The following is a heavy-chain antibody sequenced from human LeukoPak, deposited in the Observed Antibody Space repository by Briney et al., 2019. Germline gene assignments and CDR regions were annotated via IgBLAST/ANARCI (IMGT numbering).Heavy chain of an antibody. J-gene: IGHJ6*03. CDR1: GGSISSYY. V-gene: IGHV4-59*12. CDR2: IYYSGST. D-gene: IGHD2-2*02. CDR3: ARDVLEVVPAAIFGNYYMDV. Sequence: PSETLSLTCTVSGGSISSYYWSWIRQPPGKGLEWIGYIYYSGSTNYNPSLKSRVTISVDTSKNQFSLKLSSVTAADTAVYYCARDVLEVVPAAIFGNYYMDVWGKGTTVTVSS.